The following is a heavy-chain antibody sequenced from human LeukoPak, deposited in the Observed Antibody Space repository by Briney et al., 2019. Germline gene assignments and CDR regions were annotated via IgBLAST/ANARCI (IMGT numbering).Heavy chain of an antibody. V-gene: IGHV5-51*01. D-gene: IGHD2-15*01. CDR2: FYPGDSDT. J-gene: IGHJ5*02. Sequence: PGESPKISCKGSGYGFTSYWIGWVRQLPGKGLEWMGIFYPGDSDTTYSPSFQGQVTISADKSISTAYLQWRSLKASDTAMYYCARVGYCSGGSCYSDFENWFDPWGQGTLSPSPQ. CDR3: ARVGYCSGGSCYSDFENWFDP. CDR1: GYGFTSYW.